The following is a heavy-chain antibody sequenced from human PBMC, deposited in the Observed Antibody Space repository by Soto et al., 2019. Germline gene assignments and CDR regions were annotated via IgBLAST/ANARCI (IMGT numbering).Heavy chain of an antibody. V-gene: IGHV3-7*01. CDR1: GFTFSGYW. CDR3: SRDRWWLVH. J-gene: IGHJ4*02. CDR2: IKQDGGEK. Sequence: EVQLVESGGGLVQPGGSLRLSCAASGFTFSGYWMNWVRQAPGKGLEWVANIKQDGGEKCYVDSVKGRFTISRDNAKNSLYLQMNSVRAGDTAVYYCSRDRWWLVHWGQGTLVTVSS. D-gene: IGHD6-19*01.